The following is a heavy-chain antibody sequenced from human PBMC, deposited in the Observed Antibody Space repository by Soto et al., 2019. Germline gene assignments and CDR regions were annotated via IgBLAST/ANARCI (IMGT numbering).Heavy chain of an antibody. CDR2: IGTAGDT. J-gene: IGHJ6*02. D-gene: IGHD4-4*01. CDR1: GFTFSSYD. CDR3: ARGGTYDYSNSGEGGYYYYGMDV. V-gene: IGHV3-13*01. Sequence: GSRRLSCAASGFTFSSYDMHWVRQATGKGLEWVSAIGTAGDTYYPGSVKGRFTISRENAKNSLYLQMNSLRAGDTAVYYCARGGTYDYSNSGEGGYYYYGMDVWGQGTTVTVSS.